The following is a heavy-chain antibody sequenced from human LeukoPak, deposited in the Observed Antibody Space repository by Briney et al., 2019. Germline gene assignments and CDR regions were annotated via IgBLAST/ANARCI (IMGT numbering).Heavy chain of an antibody. D-gene: IGHD2-2*01. CDR3: ARDKGVVPAAAMFYLDY. CDR1: GYSFTSYY. CDR2: INPRGGSR. J-gene: IGHJ4*02. V-gene: IGHV1-46*01. Sequence: ASVNVSCKASGYSFTSYYIHWVRQAPGQGLEWMGIINPRGGSRSYPQNFQGRVTMTRDTSMSTVHMELSSLRSDDTAVYYCARDKGVVPAAAMFYLDYWGQGTLVTVSS.